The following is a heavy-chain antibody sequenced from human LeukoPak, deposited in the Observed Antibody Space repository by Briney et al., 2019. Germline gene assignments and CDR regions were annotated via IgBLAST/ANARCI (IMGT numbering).Heavy chain of an antibody. D-gene: IGHD3-3*01. CDR1: GFTFSDYY. V-gene: IGHV4-34*01. CDR3: ARLGAGPTYYDFWSGYSSFYFDY. CDR2: IHYSGNT. J-gene: IGHJ4*02. Sequence: NPGGSLRLSCAASGFTFSDYYMSWIRQPPGKGLEWIGGIHYSGNTYYNPSLKSRVTISVDTSKNQFSLKLSSVTAADTAVYYCARLGAGPTYYDFWSGYSSFYFDYWGQGTLVTVSS.